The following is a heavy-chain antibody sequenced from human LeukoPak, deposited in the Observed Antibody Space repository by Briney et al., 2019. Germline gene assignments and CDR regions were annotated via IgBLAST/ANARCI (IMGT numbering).Heavy chain of an antibody. CDR3: AKDRDDYVWGSYLGAFDI. D-gene: IGHD3-16*01. CDR1: GFTFSSYA. Sequence: GGSLRLSCAASGFTFSSYAMSWVRQAPGKGLEWVSLISGSGGSTYYADSVKGRYTISRDNSKNTLYLQMNSLRAEDTAVFYCAKDRDDYVWGSYLGAFDIWGQGTMVTVSS. V-gene: IGHV3-23*01. J-gene: IGHJ3*02. CDR2: ISGSGGST.